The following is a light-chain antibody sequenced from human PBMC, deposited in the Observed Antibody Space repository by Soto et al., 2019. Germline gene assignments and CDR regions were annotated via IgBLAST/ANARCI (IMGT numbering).Light chain of an antibody. V-gene: IGKV4-1*01. J-gene: IGKJ1*01. CDR3: QQYHSAPRT. CDR1: QSLFSRSNNTNF. CDR2: WAS. Sequence: DIVVTQSPDSLALSLGERATISCTSSQSLFSRSNNTNFLAWYRQKSGQPPELLISWASNREFGVPDRFSGSGSVTNFTLTLTSLQAEDVAIYYCQQYHSAPRTFGQGTKVQIK.